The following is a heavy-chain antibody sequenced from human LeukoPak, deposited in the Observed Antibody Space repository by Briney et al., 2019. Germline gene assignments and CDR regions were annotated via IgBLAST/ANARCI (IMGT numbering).Heavy chain of an antibody. CDR2: IYSGGST. CDR1: GFTVNNNF. CDR3: ASAYTSGHFDS. D-gene: IGHD6-19*01. J-gene: IGHJ4*02. Sequence: GGSLRLSCAVSGFTVNNNFMNWVRQAPGKGLEWVSIIYSGGSTYYADSVKGRFTISRDNSENTLYLQVNSLRAEDTAVYYCASAYTSGHFDSWGQGALVTVSS. V-gene: IGHV3-66*01.